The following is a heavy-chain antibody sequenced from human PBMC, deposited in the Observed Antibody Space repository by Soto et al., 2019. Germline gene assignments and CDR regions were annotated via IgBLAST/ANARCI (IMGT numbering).Heavy chain of an antibody. Sequence: ESGGGVVQPGRSLRLSCAASGFTFSSYGMHWVRQAPGKGLEWVAVIWYDGSNKYYADSVKGRFTISRDNSKNTLYLQMNSLRAEDTAVYYCARDGGYCSGGSCYSELDYWGQGTLVTVSS. J-gene: IGHJ4*02. V-gene: IGHV3-33*01. CDR3: ARDGGYCSGGSCYSELDY. CDR2: IWYDGSNK. D-gene: IGHD2-15*01. CDR1: GFTFSSYG.